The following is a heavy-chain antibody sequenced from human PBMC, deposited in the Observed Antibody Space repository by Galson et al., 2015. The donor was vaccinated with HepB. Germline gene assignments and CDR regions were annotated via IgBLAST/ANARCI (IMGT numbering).Heavy chain of an antibody. CDR2: ISYDGSNK. Sequence: SLRLSCAASGSTFSSYGMHWVRQAPGKGLEWVAVISYDGSNKYYADSVKGRFTISRDNSKNTLYLQMNSLRAEDTAVYYCAKDRCGGDCYAYDYWGQGTLVTVSS. CDR3: AKDRCGGDCYAYDY. CDR1: GSTFSSYG. D-gene: IGHD2-21*02. J-gene: IGHJ4*02. V-gene: IGHV3-30*18.